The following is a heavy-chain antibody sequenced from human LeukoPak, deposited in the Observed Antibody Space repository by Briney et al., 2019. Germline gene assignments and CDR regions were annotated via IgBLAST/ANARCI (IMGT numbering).Heavy chain of an antibody. D-gene: IGHD1-26*01. V-gene: IGHV1-2*02. Sequence: ASVKVSCKASGYTFTGYYMYWVRQAPGQGLEWMGWINPNSGVTEYVQNFQGRVTMTRDTSISTAYMELSRLRSDDTAVYYCARGDQLGYSGNYFHYWGQGTLVTVSS. CDR2: INPNSGVT. CDR3: ARGDQLGYSGNYFHY. CDR1: GYTFTGYY. J-gene: IGHJ4*02.